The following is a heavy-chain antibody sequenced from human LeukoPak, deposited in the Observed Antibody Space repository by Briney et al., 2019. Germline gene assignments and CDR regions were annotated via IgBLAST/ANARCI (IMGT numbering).Heavy chain of an antibody. CDR1: GYTFTSYA. CDR3: ARDTTIAVAGTMDY. Sequence: ASVKVSCMASGYTFTSYAMHWVRQAPGQRLEWMGWINAGNGNTKYSQKFQGRVTITRDTSASTAYMELSSLRSEDAAVYYCARDTTIAVAGTMDYWGQGTLVTVSS. J-gene: IGHJ4*02. CDR2: INAGNGNT. D-gene: IGHD6-19*01. V-gene: IGHV1-3*01.